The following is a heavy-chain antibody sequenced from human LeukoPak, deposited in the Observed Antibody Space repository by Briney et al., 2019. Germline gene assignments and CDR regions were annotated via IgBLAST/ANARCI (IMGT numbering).Heavy chain of an antibody. CDR3: ARGLNVLRYFDWLLSEGPGPRDGMDV. D-gene: IGHD3-9*01. CDR2: MNPNSGNT. V-gene: IGHV1-8*01. Sequence: ASVTVSCKASGYTFTSYDINWVRQATGQGLEWMGWMNPNSGNTGYAQKFQGRVTMTRNTSISTAYMELSSLRSEDTAVYYCARGLNVLRYFDWLLSEGPGPRDGMDVWGQGTTVTVSS. CDR1: GYTFTSYD. J-gene: IGHJ6*02.